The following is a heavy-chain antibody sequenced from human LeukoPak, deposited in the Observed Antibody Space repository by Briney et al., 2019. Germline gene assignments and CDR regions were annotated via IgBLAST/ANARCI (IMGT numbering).Heavy chain of an antibody. CDR2: ISSSSSYK. J-gene: IGHJ3*02. CDR3: AGWPSSSWYKVAAFGI. CDR1: GFTFSSYT. Sequence: GGSLRLSCAASGFTFSSYTMNWVRQAPGKGLEWVSSISSSSSYKYYADSVKGRFTISRDSARDSLYLQMNSLRAEDTAVYYCAGWPSSSWYKVAAFGIWGQGTMVTVSS. V-gene: IGHV3-21*04. D-gene: IGHD6-13*01.